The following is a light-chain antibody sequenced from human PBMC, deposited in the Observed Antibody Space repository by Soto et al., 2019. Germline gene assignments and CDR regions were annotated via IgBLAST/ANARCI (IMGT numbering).Light chain of an antibody. CDR2: DAS. V-gene: IGKV1-5*01. CDR3: QQYNSYWT. CDR1: QSISSW. Sequence: DIQMTQSPSTLSAPVGDRVTITCRASQSISSWLAWYQQKPGRAPKLLIYDASSLESGVPSRFSGSGSGTEFTLTISSLQPDDFATYYCQQYNSYWTFGQGTKVDNK. J-gene: IGKJ1*01.